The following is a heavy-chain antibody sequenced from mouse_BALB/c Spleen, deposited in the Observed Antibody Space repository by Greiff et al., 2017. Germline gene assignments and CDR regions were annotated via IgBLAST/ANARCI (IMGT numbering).Heavy chain of an antibody. Sequence: EVMLVESGPGLVKPSQSLSLTCTVTGYSITSDYAWNWIRQFPGNKLEWMGYISYSGSTSYNPSLKSRISITRDTSKNQFFLQLNSVTTEDTATYDCALYDGYSPFAYWGQGTLVTVSA. D-gene: IGHD2-3*01. CDR3: ALYDGYSPFAY. CDR2: ISYSGST. CDR1: GYSITSDYA. J-gene: IGHJ3*01. V-gene: IGHV3-2*02.